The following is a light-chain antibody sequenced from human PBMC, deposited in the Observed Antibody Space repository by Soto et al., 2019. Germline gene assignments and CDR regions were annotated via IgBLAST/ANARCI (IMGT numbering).Light chain of an antibody. V-gene: IGKV3-20*01. CDR1: QSVSVNS. CDR2: AAS. J-gene: IGKJ2*01. Sequence: EIVLTQSPGTLSLSPGERATLSCRASQSVSVNSLAWYQQKGGQAPRLLIYAASTRATGVPDRFSGTGSGTDFALTISRLETDDFATYYCLQGYNYPRTFGQGTKLEIK. CDR3: LQGYNYPRT.